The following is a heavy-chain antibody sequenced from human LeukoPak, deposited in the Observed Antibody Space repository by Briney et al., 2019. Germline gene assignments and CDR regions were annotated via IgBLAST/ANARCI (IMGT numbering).Heavy chain of an antibody. CDR2: ISWNSGSI. J-gene: IGHJ4*02. Sequence: GGSLRLSCAASGFTFDDYAMHWVRQAPGKGVEWVSGISWNSGSIGYADSVKGRFTISRDNAKNSLYLQMNSLRAEDTALYYCAKGYYDFWSGYLNYWGQGTLVTVSS. V-gene: IGHV3-9*01. CDR3: AKGYYDFWSGYLNY. D-gene: IGHD3-3*01. CDR1: GFTFDDYA.